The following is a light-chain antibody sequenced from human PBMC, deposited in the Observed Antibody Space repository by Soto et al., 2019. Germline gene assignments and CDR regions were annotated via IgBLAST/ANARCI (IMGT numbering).Light chain of an antibody. CDR2: GNS. V-gene: IGLV1-40*01. CDR3: QSYDSSLSAPV. J-gene: IGLJ1*01. Sequence: QSVLTQPPSVSGAPGQRVTISCTGSSSNIGAGYDVHWYQQLPGTAPKLLIYGNSNRPSGVPDRFSGSKSGTSASLATTGLQAEDEADYYCQSYDSSLSAPVFGTGTKLTVL. CDR1: SSNIGAGYD.